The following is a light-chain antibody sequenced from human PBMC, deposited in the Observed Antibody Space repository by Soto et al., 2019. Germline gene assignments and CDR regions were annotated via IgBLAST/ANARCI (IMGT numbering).Light chain of an antibody. J-gene: IGLJ2*01. V-gene: IGLV2-14*01. CDR3: SSYTISSTHVV. Sequence: QSVLTQPASVSGSPGQSITLSCTGTSSDVGGYNYVSWYQQHPGKAPKLMIYDVSNRPSGVSNRFSGSKSGNTASLTISGLQAEDEADYYCSSYTISSTHVVFGGGTKLTVL. CDR2: DVS. CDR1: SSDVGGYNY.